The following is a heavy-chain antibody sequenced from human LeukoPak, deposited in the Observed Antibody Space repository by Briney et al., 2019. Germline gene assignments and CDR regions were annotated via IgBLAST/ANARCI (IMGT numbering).Heavy chain of an antibody. CDR1: GGIFSSYA. CDR3: ARGFRSVAVVDDTPLSDY. D-gene: IGHD2-15*01. CDR2: IIPTLDIA. V-gene: IGHV1-69*04. J-gene: IGHJ4*02. Sequence: SVKVSCKASGGIFSSYAISWVRQAPGQGLEWMGRIIPTLDIANYAQKFQGRVTITADKSTTTAYMELSSLRSEDTALYYCARGFRSVAVVDDTPLSDYWGQGTLVTVSS.